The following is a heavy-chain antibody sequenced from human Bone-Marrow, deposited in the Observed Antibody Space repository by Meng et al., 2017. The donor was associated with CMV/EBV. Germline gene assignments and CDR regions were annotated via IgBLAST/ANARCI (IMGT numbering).Heavy chain of an antibody. V-gene: IGHV4-4*02. D-gene: IGHD3-3*01. CDR2: IYHSGST. CDR1: GVPISSSNW. CDR3: ARDKGLRFLEWSSEGMDV. Sequence: SETLSLTCAVSGVPISSSNWWSWVRQPPGKGLEWSSEIYHSGSTNYNPSLKSRVTISVDKSKNQFSLKLISVTAADTAVYYCARDKGLRFLEWSSEGMDVWGQGTTVTVSS. J-gene: IGHJ6*01.